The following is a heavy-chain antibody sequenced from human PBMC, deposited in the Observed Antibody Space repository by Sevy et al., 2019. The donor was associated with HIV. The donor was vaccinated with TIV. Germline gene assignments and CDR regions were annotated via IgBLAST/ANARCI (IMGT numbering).Heavy chain of an antibody. CDR1: GFTSGDYI. V-gene: IGHV3-49*03. Sequence: GGCLRLSCTPSGFTSGDYILTWFRQAPGKGLEWVGFIRSKTYGGTTEYAASVKGRITISRDDSKNIDYLRMNSLKTEDKAIYYRTRTSYHYDSGSYFGMDVWGQGTTVTVSS. J-gene: IGHJ6*02. D-gene: IGHD3-10*01. CDR3: TRTSYHYDSGSYFGMDV. CDR2: IRSKTYGGTT.